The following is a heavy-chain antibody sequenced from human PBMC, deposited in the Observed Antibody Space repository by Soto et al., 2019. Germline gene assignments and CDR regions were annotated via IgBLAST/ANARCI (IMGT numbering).Heavy chain of an antibody. Sequence: ASVKVSCKASGCTFTSYYMHWVRQAPGQGLEWIGIINPSGGSTSYAQKFQGRVTMTRDTSTSTVYMELSSLRSEDTAVYYCARVYPSDTRYGYVGNNWFDPWGQGTLVTVSS. D-gene: IGHD5-18*01. V-gene: IGHV1-46*03. CDR1: GCTFTSYY. J-gene: IGHJ5*02. CDR3: ARVYPSDTRYGYVGNNWFDP. CDR2: INPSGGST.